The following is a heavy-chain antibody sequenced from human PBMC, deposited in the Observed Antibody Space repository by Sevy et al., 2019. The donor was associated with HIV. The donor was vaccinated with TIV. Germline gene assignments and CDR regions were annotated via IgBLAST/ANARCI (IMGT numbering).Heavy chain of an antibody. CDR3: ARGGLDSNWFRSFDY. CDR2: ICSGGAT. Sequence: GGSLRLSCAVSVLTVSSNYRSWVRQAPGKGLEWVSLICSGGATYYADSVNGRFTISGDDSKNTLYLQMDSLRAEDTAVYYCARGGLDSNWFRSFDYWGRGTLVTVSS. D-gene: IGHD6-13*01. CDR1: VLTVSSNY. V-gene: IGHV3-53*01. J-gene: IGHJ4*02.